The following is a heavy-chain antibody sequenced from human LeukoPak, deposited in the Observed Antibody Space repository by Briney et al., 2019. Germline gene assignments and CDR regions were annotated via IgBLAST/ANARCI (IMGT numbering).Heavy chain of an antibody. CDR3: ARVGHYDFWSGYFDY. D-gene: IGHD3-3*01. Sequence: ASVKVSCKASGYTFTSSDINWVRQAPGQGLEWMGWINPDSGNRGYAEKFQGRVTMTRDSSITTAYMELTSLTSEDTAMYYCARVGHYDFWSGYFDYWGQGTLVTVSS. J-gene: IGHJ4*02. CDR2: INPDSGNR. V-gene: IGHV1-8*02. CDR1: GYTFTSSD.